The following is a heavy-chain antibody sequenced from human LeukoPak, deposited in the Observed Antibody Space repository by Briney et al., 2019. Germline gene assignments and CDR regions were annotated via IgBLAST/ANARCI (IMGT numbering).Heavy chain of an antibody. CDR1: GYTFTGYY. CDR2: IYPYSGDT. Sequence: ASVTVSCKASGYTFTGYYFHWVRQAPGQGLEWMGWIYPYSGDTNYAQNFQGRVTMTRDTSISTAYMELSSLKSDDTAAYYCARDRNSGSSLDIWGQGTMLTVSS. V-gene: IGHV1-2*02. CDR3: ARDRNSGSSLDI. J-gene: IGHJ3*02. D-gene: IGHD6-6*01.